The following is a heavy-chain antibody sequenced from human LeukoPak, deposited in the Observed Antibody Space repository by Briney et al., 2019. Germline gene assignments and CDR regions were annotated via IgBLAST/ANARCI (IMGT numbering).Heavy chain of an antibody. CDR3: ARGRPSPVIRITMVRQDAFDI. CDR1: GYTFTGYY. CDR2: INPNSGGT. Sequence: ASVKVSCKASGYTFTGYYMHWVRQAPGQGLEWMAWINPNSGGTNYAQKFQGRVTMTRDTSISTAYMELSRLRSDDTAVYYCARGRPSPVIRITMVRQDAFDIWGQGTMVTVSS. D-gene: IGHD3-10*01. J-gene: IGHJ3*02. V-gene: IGHV1-2*02.